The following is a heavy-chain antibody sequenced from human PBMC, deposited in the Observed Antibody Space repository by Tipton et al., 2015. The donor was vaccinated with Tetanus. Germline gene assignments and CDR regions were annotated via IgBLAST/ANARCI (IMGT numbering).Heavy chain of an antibody. Sequence: QVQLVQSGAEVKKPGASVKVSCKASGYTFTGYYMHWVRQAPGQGLEWMGWINPNSGGTNYAQKFQGWVPMTRDTSISTAYMELSRLRSDDTAVYYCARDRIAAAGTAYYYYYYGMDVWGQGTTVTVSS. CDR2: INPNSGGT. V-gene: IGHV1-2*04. D-gene: IGHD6-13*01. J-gene: IGHJ6*02. CDR1: GYTFTGYY. CDR3: ARDRIAAAGTAYYYYYYGMDV.